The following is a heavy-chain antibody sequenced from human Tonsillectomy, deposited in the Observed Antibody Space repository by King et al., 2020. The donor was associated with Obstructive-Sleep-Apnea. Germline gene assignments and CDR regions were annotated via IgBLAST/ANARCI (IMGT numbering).Heavy chain of an antibody. CDR2: IYYTGST. J-gene: IGHJ6*02. V-gene: IGHV4-59*01. Sequence: QLQESGPGLVKPSETLSLTCTVSGASISNFYWSWIRQPPGKGLEWIGHIYYTGSTDYNPSLKSRVTISVDTSKNQFSLKLSSVTAADTAFYYCARDRDWNGGYGMDVWGQGTTVTVSS. CDR3: ARDRDWNGGYGMDV. D-gene: IGHD1-1*01. CDR1: GASISNFY.